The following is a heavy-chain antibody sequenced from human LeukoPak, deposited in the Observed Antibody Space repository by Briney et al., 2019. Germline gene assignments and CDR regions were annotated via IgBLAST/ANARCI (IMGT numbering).Heavy chain of an antibody. CDR2: INPNSGGT. D-gene: IGHD5-12*01. Sequence: GASVKVSCKASGYTFTGYYMHWVRQAPGQGLEWMGWINPNSGGTNYAQKFQGRVTMTRDTSISTAYMELSRLRSDDTAVYYCARDLQWLRWGGYAFDIWGQGTMVTVSS. V-gene: IGHV1-2*02. J-gene: IGHJ3*02. CDR3: ARDLQWLRWGGYAFDI. CDR1: GYTFTGYY.